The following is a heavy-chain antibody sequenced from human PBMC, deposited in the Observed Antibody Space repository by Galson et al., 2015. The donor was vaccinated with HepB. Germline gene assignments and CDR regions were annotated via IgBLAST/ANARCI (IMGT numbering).Heavy chain of an antibody. D-gene: IGHD4/OR15-4a*01. V-gene: IGHV3-30*18. Sequence: SLRLSCAASGFTFRSYGLQWVRQAPGKGLDWVAAISNDGSKKYYGDSVKGRFTISRDNSKNTLYLQMNSLRAEDTAVYYCAKDKEDYGNSWSTLDSWGRGVLVTVSS. CDR3: AKDKEDYGNSWSTLDS. CDR1: GFTFRSYG. CDR2: ISNDGSKK. J-gene: IGHJ4*02.